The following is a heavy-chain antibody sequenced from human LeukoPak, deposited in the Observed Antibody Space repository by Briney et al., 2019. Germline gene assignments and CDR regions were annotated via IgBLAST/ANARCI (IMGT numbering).Heavy chain of an antibody. CDR3: ARAKYYYDTSGHQADSYLFDY. Sequence: SETLSLTCTVSGGSISSYYWNWIRQSPGKGLEWIGNIYYSGTTMYNPSLKSRVTISVDTSKIQFSLKLTSVTAADTAVYYCARAKYYYDTSGHQADSYLFDYWGQGTLVTVSS. CDR2: IYYSGTT. V-gene: IGHV4-59*01. J-gene: IGHJ4*02. CDR1: GGSISSYY. D-gene: IGHD3-22*01.